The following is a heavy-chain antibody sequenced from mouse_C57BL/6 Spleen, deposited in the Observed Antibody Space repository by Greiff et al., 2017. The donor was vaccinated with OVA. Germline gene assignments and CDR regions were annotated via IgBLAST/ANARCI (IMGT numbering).Heavy chain of an antibody. CDR2: IDPSDSYT. J-gene: IGHJ3*01. Sequence: QVQLQQPGAELVKPGASVKLSCKASGYTFTSYWMQWVKQRPGQGLEWIGEIDPSDSYTNYNQKFKGKATLTVDTSSSTAYMQLSSLTSEDSAVYYCARGGAGFDYAGFAYWGQGTLVTVSA. D-gene: IGHD2-4*01. V-gene: IGHV1-50*01. CDR3: ARGGAGFDYAGFAY. CDR1: GYTFTSYW.